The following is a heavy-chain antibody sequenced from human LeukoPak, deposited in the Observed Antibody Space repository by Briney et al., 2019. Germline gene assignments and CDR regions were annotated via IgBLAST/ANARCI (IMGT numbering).Heavy chain of an antibody. CDR2: IYYSGST. Sequence: PSETLSLTCAVSGGSISKYYWSWIRQPPGKGLEWIGYIYYSGSTEYNPSLKSRVTISIDTSKNQFSLKLSSVTTADTAVYYCARGNDFWSGYRFDYWGQGTLVTVSS. CDR3: ARGNDFWSGYRFDY. J-gene: IGHJ4*02. V-gene: IGHV4-59*01. CDR1: GGSISKYY. D-gene: IGHD3-3*01.